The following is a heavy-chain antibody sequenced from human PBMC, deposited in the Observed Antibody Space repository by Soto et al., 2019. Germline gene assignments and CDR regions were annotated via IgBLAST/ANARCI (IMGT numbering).Heavy chain of an antibody. V-gene: IGHV1-3*01. CDR1: GYTFTSYG. CDR3: TRPIAARPAPLHN. Sequence: ASVKVSCKASGYTFTSYGIHWVRQAPGQRLEWMGWINAANGDTKYSPKFQGRVTITRDTSASTAYMELSSLRSEDTAVYYCTRPIAARPAPLHNWGQGTLVTVSS. CDR2: INAANGDT. J-gene: IGHJ4*02. D-gene: IGHD6-6*01.